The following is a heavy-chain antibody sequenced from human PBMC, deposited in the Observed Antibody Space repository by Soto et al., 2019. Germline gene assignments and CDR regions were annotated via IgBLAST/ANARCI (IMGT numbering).Heavy chain of an antibody. D-gene: IGHD2-2*01. Sequence: ALVKVSCKASGYTFTGYYMHWVRQAPGQGLEWMGWINPNSGGTNYAQKFQGWVTMTRDTSISTAYMELSRLRSDDTAVYYCARGYGYCSSTSCTQIDYWGQGTLVTVSS. V-gene: IGHV1-2*04. CDR1: GYTFTGYY. CDR3: ARGYGYCSSTSCTQIDY. J-gene: IGHJ4*02. CDR2: INPNSGGT.